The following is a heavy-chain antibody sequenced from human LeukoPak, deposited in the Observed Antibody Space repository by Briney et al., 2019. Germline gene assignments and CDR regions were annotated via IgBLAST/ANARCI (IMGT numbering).Heavy chain of an antibody. CDR2: IYYSGKT. Sequence: MPSETQSLTCTVSGGSISSSSYYWGWIRQPPGKGLEWIGSIYYSGKTYYNPSLKSRVTISVDTSKHQFSLRLNSVTAADTAVYYCARGGIVVVPAAHDAFDIWGQGTMVTVSS. CDR1: GGSISSSSYY. CDR3: ARGGIVVVPAAHDAFDI. D-gene: IGHD2-2*01. J-gene: IGHJ3*02. V-gene: IGHV4-39*07.